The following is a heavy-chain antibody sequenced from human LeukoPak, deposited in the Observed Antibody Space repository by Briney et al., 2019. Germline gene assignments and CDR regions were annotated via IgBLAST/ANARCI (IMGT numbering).Heavy chain of an antibody. Sequence: SQTLSLTCAISGDSVSNYTTAWNWIRQSPSRGLEWLGRTYYRSKWYNEYAVSVKSRITIDPDTSKYQFSLQLSSVTPEDTAVYYCARGYYCDSWGQGTLVTVSS. J-gene: IGHJ4*02. CDR1: GDSVSNYTTA. V-gene: IGHV6-1*01. CDR2: TYYRSKWYN. CDR3: ARGYYCDS.